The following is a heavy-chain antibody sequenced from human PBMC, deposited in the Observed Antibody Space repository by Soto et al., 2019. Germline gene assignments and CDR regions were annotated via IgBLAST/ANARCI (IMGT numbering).Heavy chain of an antibody. CDR3: ARDYGDYDPQYFDY. Sequence: GGSLRLSCAASGFTFSSYWMSWVRQAPGKGLEWVANIKQDGSEKYYVDSVKGRFTISRDNAKNSLYLQMNSLRAEDTAVYYCARDYGDYDPQYFDYWGQGTLVTVSS. J-gene: IGHJ4*02. D-gene: IGHD4-17*01. CDR2: IKQDGSEK. CDR1: GFTFSSYW. V-gene: IGHV3-7*01.